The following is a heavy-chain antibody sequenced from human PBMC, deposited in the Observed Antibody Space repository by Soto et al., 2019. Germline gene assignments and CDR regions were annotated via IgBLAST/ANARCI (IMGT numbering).Heavy chain of an antibody. D-gene: IGHD1-26*01. V-gene: IGHV3-74*01. Sequence: GGSLRLSCAASKFSLSGYWMHWVRQAPGKGLMWVSRVNPDGTTTTYAESVKGRFTISRDNAKNTVFLQMNSLRAEDTAVYYCARVASGSYDWFDPWGRGTLVTVSS. CDR3: ARVASGSYDWFDP. CDR2: VNPDGTTT. J-gene: IGHJ5*02. CDR1: KFSLSGYW.